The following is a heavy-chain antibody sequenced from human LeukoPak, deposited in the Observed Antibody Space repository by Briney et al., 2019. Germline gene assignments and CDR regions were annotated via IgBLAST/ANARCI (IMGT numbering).Heavy chain of an antibody. Sequence: GGSLRLSCGASGFTFSNYGMLWVRQAPGKGLDWVAFIRYDGNNKLYADSVKGRFTISRDNSKNTLYLHVNSLRAEDTAVYYCVKDNPLDYWGQGTLVIVSS. V-gene: IGHV3-30*02. D-gene: IGHD1-14*01. J-gene: IGHJ4*02. CDR3: VKDNPLDY. CDR1: GFTFSNYG. CDR2: IRYDGNNK.